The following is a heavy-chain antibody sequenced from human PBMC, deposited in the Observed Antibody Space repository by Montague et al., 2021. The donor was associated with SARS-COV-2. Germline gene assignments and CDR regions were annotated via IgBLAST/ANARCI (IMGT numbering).Heavy chain of an antibody. CDR1: GSNFTNYW. V-gene: IGHV5-51*01. CDR2: VYPGDSET. D-gene: IGHD3-10*01. CDR3: ARQPGAYSGSLDFVP. Sequence: QSVAEVKTPGESLKISCKDSGSNFTNYWIGWVRQLPGKGLEWMGIVYPGDSETRYSPSFQGLVTISVDKSISTAFLQWSSLRASDTAMYYCARQPGAYSGSLDFVPWGQGTLVTVSS. J-gene: IGHJ5*02.